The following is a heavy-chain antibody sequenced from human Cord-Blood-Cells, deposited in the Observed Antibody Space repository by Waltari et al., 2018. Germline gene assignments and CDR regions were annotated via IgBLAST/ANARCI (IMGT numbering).Heavy chain of an antibody. CDR3: ASEGPSITGTMAAFDI. V-gene: IGHV1-18*04. Sequence: QVQLVQSGAEVRKPGASVKVSCKAPGYTFTSYGISWARQAPGQGLEWMGWISAYNGNTNYAQKLQGRVTMTTDTSTSTAYMELRSLRSDDTAVYYCASEGPSITGTMAAFDIWGQGTMVTVSS. D-gene: IGHD1-7*01. J-gene: IGHJ3*02. CDR1: GYTFTSYG. CDR2: ISAYNGNT.